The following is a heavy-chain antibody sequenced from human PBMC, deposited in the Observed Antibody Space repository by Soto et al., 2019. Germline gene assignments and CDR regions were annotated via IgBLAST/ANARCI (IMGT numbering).Heavy chain of an antibody. Sequence: ASVKVSCKASGYTFTSYDINWVRQATGQGLEWMGWMNPNSGNTGYAQKFQGRVTMTRNTSISTAYMELSSLRSEDTAVYYCARGADYDFWSGYYYGMDVWGQGTTVTSP. CDR3: ARGADYDFWSGYYYGMDV. J-gene: IGHJ6*02. CDR1: GYTFTSYD. CDR2: MNPNSGNT. D-gene: IGHD3-3*01. V-gene: IGHV1-8*01.